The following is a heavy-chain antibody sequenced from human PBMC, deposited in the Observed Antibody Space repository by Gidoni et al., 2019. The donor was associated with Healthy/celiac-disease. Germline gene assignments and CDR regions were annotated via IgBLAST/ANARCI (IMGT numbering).Heavy chain of an antibody. CDR3: ARGRIVVVIARASARFDP. Sequence: QVQLQQWGAGLLKPSETLSLTCAVYGGSFSGYYWSWIRQPPGKGLEWIGEINHSGSTNYNPSLKSRVTISVDTSKNQFSLKLSSVTAADTAVYYCARGRIVVVIARASARFDPWGQGTLVTVSS. CDR1: GGSFSGYY. D-gene: IGHD2-21*01. CDR2: INHSGST. J-gene: IGHJ5*02. V-gene: IGHV4-34*01.